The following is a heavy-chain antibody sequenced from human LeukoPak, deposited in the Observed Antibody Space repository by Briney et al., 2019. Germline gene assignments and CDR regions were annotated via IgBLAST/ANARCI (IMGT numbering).Heavy chain of an antibody. Sequence: GASVKVSCKASGYTFTSYGISWVRQAPGQGLEWMGWISAYNGNTNYAQKLQGRVTMTTDTSTSTAYMELRRLRSDDTAVYYCARDRFGESSPYYYYGMDVWGQGTTVTVSS. CDR3: ARDRFGESSPYYYYGMDV. V-gene: IGHV1-18*01. CDR1: GYTFTSYG. CDR2: ISAYNGNT. J-gene: IGHJ6*02. D-gene: IGHD3-16*01.